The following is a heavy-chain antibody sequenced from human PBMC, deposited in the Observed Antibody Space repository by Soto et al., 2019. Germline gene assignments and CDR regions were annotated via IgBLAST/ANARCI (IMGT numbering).Heavy chain of an antibody. CDR2: INHSGST. D-gene: IGHD5-18*01. Sequence: LEPMPHPCAVYGGYFSGYYWPWIRQQTGTGLEWIGGINHSGSTNYNPSLKSRGTISVDTSKNQLSLKLSSVTAADTAVYYCARASNKRGYSYGPDYWCQGTLVTVSS. CDR3: ARASNKRGYSYGPDY. J-gene: IGHJ4*02. CDR1: GGYFSGYY. V-gene: IGHV4-34*01.